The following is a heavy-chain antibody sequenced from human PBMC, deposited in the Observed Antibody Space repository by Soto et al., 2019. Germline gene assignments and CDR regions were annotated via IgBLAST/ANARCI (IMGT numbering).Heavy chain of an antibody. V-gene: IGHV3-11*01. D-gene: IGHD3-10*01. CDR2: IGSSGGTI. Sequence: GGSLRLSCAASGFIFSDYDMNWVRQAPGKGLEWVSNIGSSGGTIYYADSVKGRFTISRDNAKNSLYLQMNSLRGEDTAVYYCARDSILYGSTGYMDVWGKGTTVTVSS. J-gene: IGHJ6*03. CDR3: ARDSILYGSTGYMDV. CDR1: GFIFSDYD.